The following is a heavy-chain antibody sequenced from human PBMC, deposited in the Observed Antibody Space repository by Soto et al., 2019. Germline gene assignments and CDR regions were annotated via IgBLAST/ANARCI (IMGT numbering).Heavy chain of an antibody. CDR2: IYYSGST. V-gene: IGHV4-31*03. D-gene: IGHD3-3*01. CDR1: GGSISSGGYY. CDR3: ARTSPRDYDFWSGYYTGWFDP. J-gene: IGHJ5*02. Sequence: PSETLSLTCTVSGGSISSGGYYWSWIRQHPGKGLEWIGYIYYSGSTYYNPSLKSRVTISVDTSKNQFSLKLSSVTAADTAVYYCARTSPRDYDFWSGYYTGWFDPWGQGTLVTVSS.